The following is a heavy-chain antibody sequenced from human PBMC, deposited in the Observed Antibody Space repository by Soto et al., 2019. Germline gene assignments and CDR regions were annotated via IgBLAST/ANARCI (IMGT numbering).Heavy chain of an antibody. CDR3: AKDESGYYTPPYYFDY. V-gene: IGHV3-23*01. D-gene: IGHD3-3*01. CDR2: ISGSGGST. CDR1: GFTFSSYA. Sequence: GGSLRLSCAASGFTFSSYAMSWVRQAPGKGLEWVSAISGSGGSTYYADSVKGRFTISRDNSKNTLYLQMNSLRAEDTAVYYCAKDESGYYTPPYYFDYWGQGTLVTVSS. J-gene: IGHJ4*02.